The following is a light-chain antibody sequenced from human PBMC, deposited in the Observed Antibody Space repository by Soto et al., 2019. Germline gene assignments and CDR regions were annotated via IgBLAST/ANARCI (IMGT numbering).Light chain of an antibody. Sequence: QLVLTQSPSASASLGASVKLTCTLSSGHSNYAIAWHQQQSEKGPRYLMKLNSDGSHSKGDGIPDRFSGSSAGAERYLTISSLQSEDEADYYCQNWGSGIVVFGGGTQLTVL. J-gene: IGLJ2*01. V-gene: IGLV4-69*01. CDR1: SGHSNYA. CDR3: QNWGSGIVV. CDR2: LNSDGSH.